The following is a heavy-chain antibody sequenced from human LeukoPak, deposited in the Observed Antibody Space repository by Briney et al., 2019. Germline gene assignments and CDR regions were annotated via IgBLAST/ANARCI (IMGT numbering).Heavy chain of an antibody. CDR1: RFTFSSYS. V-gene: IGHV3-48*02. Sequence: GGSLRLSCAASRFTFSSYSMNWVRQAPGKGLEWVSYISSSSGTIYYADSVKGRFTISRDNAKNSLYLQMNSLRDEDTAVCYCARDVRWLRFVFDYWGQGTLVTVSS. J-gene: IGHJ4*02. CDR2: ISSSSGTI. D-gene: IGHD5-12*01. CDR3: ARDVRWLRFVFDY.